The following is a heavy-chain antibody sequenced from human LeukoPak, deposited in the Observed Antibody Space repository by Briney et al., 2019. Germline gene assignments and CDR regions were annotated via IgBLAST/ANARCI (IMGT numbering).Heavy chain of an antibody. CDR2: INAGNGNT. Sequence: ASVKVSCKASGYTSTSYAMHWVRQAPGQRLEWMGWINAGNGNTKYSQKFQGRVTITRDTSASTAYMELSSLRSEDTAVYYCAREESIAAAYNWFDPWGQGTLVTVSS. J-gene: IGHJ5*02. D-gene: IGHD6-13*01. CDR1: GYTSTSYA. V-gene: IGHV1-3*01. CDR3: AREESIAAAYNWFDP.